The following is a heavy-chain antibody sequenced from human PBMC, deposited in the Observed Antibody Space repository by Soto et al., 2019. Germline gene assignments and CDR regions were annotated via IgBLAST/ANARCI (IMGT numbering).Heavy chain of an antibody. CDR3: ARDPFLNYYDSSGYYRPYDY. J-gene: IGHJ4*02. V-gene: IGHV1-18*01. CDR1: GYTFTSYG. Sequence: GASVKVSCKASGYTFTSYGISWVRQAPGQGLEWMGWISAYNGNTNYAQKLQGRVTMTTDTSTSTAYMELRSLRSDDTAVYYCARDPFLNYYDSSGYYRPYDYWGQGTLVTVSS. D-gene: IGHD3-22*01. CDR2: ISAYNGNT.